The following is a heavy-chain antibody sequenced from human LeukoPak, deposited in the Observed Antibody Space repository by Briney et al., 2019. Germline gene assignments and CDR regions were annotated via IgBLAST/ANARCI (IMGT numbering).Heavy chain of an antibody. CDR2: INHSGST. V-gene: IGHV4-34*01. Sequence: SETLSLTCAVYGGSFSGYYWSWIGQPPGKGLEWIGEINHSGSTNYNPSLKSRVTISVDTSKNQFSLKLSSVTAADTAVYYCARGLAAAGRRFDYWGQGTLVTVSS. CDR3: ARGLAAAGRRFDY. CDR1: GGSFSGYY. D-gene: IGHD6-13*01. J-gene: IGHJ4*02.